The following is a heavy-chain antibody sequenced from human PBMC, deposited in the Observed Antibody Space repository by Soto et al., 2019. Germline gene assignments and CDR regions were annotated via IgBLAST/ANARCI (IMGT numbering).Heavy chain of an antibody. CDR3: TTSYGSGYHNFDY. CDR1: GFTFSNAW. Sequence: PGGSLRLSCAASGFTFSNAWMSWVRQAPGKGLEWVGRIKSKTDGGTTDYAAPVKGRFTISRDDSKNTLYLQMNSLKTEDTAVYYCTTSYGSGYHNFDYWGQGTLVTVSS. V-gene: IGHV3-15*01. D-gene: IGHD3-3*01. J-gene: IGHJ4*02. CDR2: IKSKTDGGTT.